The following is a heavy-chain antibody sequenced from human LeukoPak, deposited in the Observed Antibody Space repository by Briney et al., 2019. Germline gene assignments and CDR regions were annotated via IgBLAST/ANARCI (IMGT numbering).Heavy chain of an antibody. CDR3: ARAGYCSSTSCRRGLDY. D-gene: IGHD2-2*01. J-gene: IGHJ4*02. Sequence: SETLSLTCAVYGGSFSGYYWSWIRQPPGKGLEWIGEINHSGSTNYNPSLKSRVTISVDTSKNQFSLKLSSVTAADTAVYYCARAGYCSSTSCRRGLDYGGQGTLVTVSS. CDR1: GGSFSGYY. V-gene: IGHV4-34*01. CDR2: INHSGST.